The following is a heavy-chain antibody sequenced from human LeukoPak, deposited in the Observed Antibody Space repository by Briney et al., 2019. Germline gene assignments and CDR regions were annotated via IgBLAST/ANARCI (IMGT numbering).Heavy chain of an antibody. CDR1: GLAVSDNF. CDR2: LYRGGNT. J-gene: IGHJ4*02. Sequence: GGSLRLSCAASGLAVSDNFMSWVRQAPGKGLEWVSVLYRGGNTYYADSVRGRFTISRDNSTLYLQMNSLRAEDTAVYYCAKPELPNNAINYYFDYWGRGTLVTVSS. V-gene: IGHV3-66*04. CDR3: AKPELPNNAINYYFDY. D-gene: IGHD2-21*01.